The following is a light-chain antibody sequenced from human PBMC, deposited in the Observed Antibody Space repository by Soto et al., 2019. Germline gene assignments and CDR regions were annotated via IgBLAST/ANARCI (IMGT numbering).Light chain of an antibody. CDR3: QQYGSSTTWT. Sequence: EIVLTQSPGTMSLSPGERATLSCRASQSVSSSFLAWYQQKPGQAPRLLIXGASSRATGIPDRFSGTASGTDFTLTIRRLEPEDFAVYYGQQYGSSTTWTFGQGTKVDIK. J-gene: IGKJ1*01. CDR1: QSVSSSF. V-gene: IGKV3-20*01. CDR2: GAS.